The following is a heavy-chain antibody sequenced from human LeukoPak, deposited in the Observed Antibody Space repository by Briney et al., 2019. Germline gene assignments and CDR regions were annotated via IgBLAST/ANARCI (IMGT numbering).Heavy chain of an antibody. D-gene: IGHD3-10*01. J-gene: IGHJ4*02. Sequence: SVKVSCKASGGTFSSYAISWVRQAPGQGLEWMGRIIPILGIANYAQRFQGRVTITADKSTSTAYMELSSLRSEDTAVYYCARSDGSGSSNFDYWGQGTLVTVSS. CDR2: IIPILGIA. CDR1: GGTFSSYA. V-gene: IGHV1-69*04. CDR3: ARSDGSGSSNFDY.